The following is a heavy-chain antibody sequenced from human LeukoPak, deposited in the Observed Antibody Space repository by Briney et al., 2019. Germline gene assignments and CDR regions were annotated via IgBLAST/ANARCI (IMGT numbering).Heavy chain of an antibody. CDR3: AIEIDYYDSSGYPNY. V-gene: IGHV3-7*03. D-gene: IGHD3-22*01. CDR1: GFTFSSYW. J-gene: IGHJ4*02. CDR2: IKQDGSEK. Sequence: GGSLRLSCAASGFTFSSYWMSWVRQAPGKGLEWVANIKQDGSEKYYVDSVKGRFTISRDNAKNSLYLQVNSLRAEDTAVYYCAIEIDYYDSSGYPNYWGQGTLVTVSS.